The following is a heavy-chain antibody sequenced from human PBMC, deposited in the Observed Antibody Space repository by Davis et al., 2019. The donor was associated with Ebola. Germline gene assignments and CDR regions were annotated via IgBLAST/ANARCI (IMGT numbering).Heavy chain of an antibody. Sequence: PGGSLRLSCAASGFTFSSYWMHWVRHAPGKGLVWVSRISSDGSTILYADSVKGRFTISRDNAKNTLYLQMNSLRAEDTAVYYCARGGVGYSSSSPTYYYYYYGMDVWGKGTTVTVSS. CDR3: ARGGVGYSSSSPTYYYYYYGMDV. CDR1: GFTFSSYW. D-gene: IGHD6-6*01. J-gene: IGHJ6*04. CDR2: ISSDGSTI. V-gene: IGHV3-74*03.